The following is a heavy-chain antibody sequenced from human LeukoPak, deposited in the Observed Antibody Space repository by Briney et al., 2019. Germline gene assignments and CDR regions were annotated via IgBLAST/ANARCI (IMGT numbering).Heavy chain of an antibody. V-gene: IGHV3-30*18. J-gene: IGHJ4*02. CDR2: ISYDGSNK. CDR1: GFTFSSYG. Sequence: GGSLRLSCAASGFTFSSYGMHWVGQAPGKGLEWVAVISYDGSNKYYADSVKGRFTISRDNSKNTLYLQMNSLRAEDTAVYYCAKPISGVAAAGSGYFDYWGQGTLVTVSS. D-gene: IGHD6-13*01. CDR3: AKPISGVAAAGSGYFDY.